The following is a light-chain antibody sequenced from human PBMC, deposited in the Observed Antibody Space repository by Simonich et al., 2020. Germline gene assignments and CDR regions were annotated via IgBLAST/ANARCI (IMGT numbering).Light chain of an antibody. CDR2: LNSDGSH. J-gene: IGLJ3*02. Sequence: QLVLTQSPSASASLGASVKLTCTLSSGHSSYAIAWHQQQPEKGPRDLMKLNSDGSHSKGDGIPDRFSGSSSGAERYLTITSLQSEDEADYYCQTWGTGMVFGGGTKLTVL. CDR3: QTWGTGMV. CDR1: SGHSSYA. V-gene: IGLV4-69*01.